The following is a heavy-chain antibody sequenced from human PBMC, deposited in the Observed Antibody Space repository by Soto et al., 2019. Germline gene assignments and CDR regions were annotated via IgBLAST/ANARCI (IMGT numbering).Heavy chain of an antibody. CDR3: ASMSSTGDYAH. CDR2: IYYGGST. J-gene: IGHJ4*02. CDR1: GSSLRGHY. V-gene: IGHV4-59*08. D-gene: IGHD4-17*01. Sequence: SETLSLTCTVSGSSLRGHYWSWMRQPPWKGLECIGYIYYGGSTNYNPSLKSRVTISVDTSKTQFSLELSSVTAADTAVYYCASMSSTGDYAHWGPGALLT.